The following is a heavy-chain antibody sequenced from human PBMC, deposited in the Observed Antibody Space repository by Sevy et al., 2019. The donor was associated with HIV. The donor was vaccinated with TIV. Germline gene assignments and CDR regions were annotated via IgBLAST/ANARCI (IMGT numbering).Heavy chain of an antibody. D-gene: IGHD3-10*01. J-gene: IGHJ4*02. CDR2: IKSRSDGGTT. V-gene: IGHV3-15*01. CDR3: TTGHGSVAY. Sequence: GGSLRLSCAASGLGFTNAWMSWVRQAPGKGLEWVGRIKSRSDGGTTDFASPVKGRFIISRDDSKNTLYLQINSLKTEDTAVYYCTTGHGSVAYWGQGTLVTVSS. CDR1: GLGFTNAW.